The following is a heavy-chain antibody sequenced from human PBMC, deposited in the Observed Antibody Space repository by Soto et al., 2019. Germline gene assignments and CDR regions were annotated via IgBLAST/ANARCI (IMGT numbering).Heavy chain of an antibody. V-gene: IGHV4-61*01. D-gene: IGHD6-13*01. CDR1: GGSISSGSYY. Sequence: SETLSLTCTVSGGSISSGSYYWSWIRQPPGKGLEWIGYIFYSRSTNYNPSLKSRVTISVDTSKNQFSLKLSSVTAADTALYYCARLKVAAGTLPDYYYYGMDVWGQGTTVTVSS. CDR3: ARLKVAAGTLPDYYYYGMDV. J-gene: IGHJ6*02. CDR2: IFYSRST.